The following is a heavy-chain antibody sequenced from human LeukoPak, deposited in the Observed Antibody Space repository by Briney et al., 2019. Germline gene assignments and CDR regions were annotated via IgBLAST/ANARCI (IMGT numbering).Heavy chain of an antibody. CDR2: ISYDGSNK. J-gene: IGHJ4*02. V-gene: IGHV3-30*18. CDR3: AKGLIPKAPRRGYSYGGDY. Sequence: GRSLRLSCAASGFTFSSYGMHWVRQAPGKGLEWVAVISYDGSNKYYADSVKGRFTISRDNSKNTLYLQMNSLRAEDTAVYYCAKGLIPKAPRRGYSYGGDYWGQGTLVTVSS. D-gene: IGHD5-18*01. CDR1: GFTFSSYG.